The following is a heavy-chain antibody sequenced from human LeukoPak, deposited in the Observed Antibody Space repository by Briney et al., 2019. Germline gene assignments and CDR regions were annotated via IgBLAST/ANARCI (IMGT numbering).Heavy chain of an antibody. J-gene: IGHJ5*02. Sequence: PSETLSPTCTVSGGSISSSSYYWGWIRQPPGKGLEWIGSIYYSGSTYYNPSLKSRVTISVDTSKNQFSLKLSSVTAADTAVYSCARRRVVPAAMGFDPWGQGTLVTVSS. D-gene: IGHD2-2*01. CDR2: IYYSGST. V-gene: IGHV4-39*01. CDR1: GGSISSSSYY. CDR3: ARRRVVPAAMGFDP.